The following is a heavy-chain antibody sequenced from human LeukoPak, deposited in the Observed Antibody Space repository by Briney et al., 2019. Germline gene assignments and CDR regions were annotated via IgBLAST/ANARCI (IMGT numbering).Heavy chain of an antibody. D-gene: IGHD2-15*01. CDR1: GGSISSGGYY. V-gene: IGHV4-31*03. Sequence: SQTLSLTCTVSGGSISSGGYYWSWIRQRPGKGLEWIGLVNYSGGTYYNPSLKSRVSLSVDTSENQFSLMLISVTAADTAVYYCARVYCSGASCYSGFDYWGQGTLVTVSS. J-gene: IGHJ4*02. CDR2: VNYSGGT. CDR3: ARVYCSGASCYSGFDY.